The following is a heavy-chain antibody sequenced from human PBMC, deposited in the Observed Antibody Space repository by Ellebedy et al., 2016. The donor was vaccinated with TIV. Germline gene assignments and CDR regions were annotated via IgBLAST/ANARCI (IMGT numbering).Heavy chain of an antibody. Sequence: SETLSLTCTVSGGSISSSTYYWGWIRQPPGKGLEWIGTIYNSGSSYYNPSLKSRVTISVDTSKNQFSLNRSSVTAADTAVYYCARNLVIFTFEKWYFDLWGRGTLVTVSS. V-gene: IGHV4-39*01. CDR3: ARNLVIFTFEKWYFDL. CDR2: IYNSGSS. CDR1: GGSISSSTYY. D-gene: IGHD3-16*01. J-gene: IGHJ2*01.